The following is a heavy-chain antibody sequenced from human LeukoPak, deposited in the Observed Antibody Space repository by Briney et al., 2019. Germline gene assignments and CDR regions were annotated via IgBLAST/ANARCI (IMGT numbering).Heavy chain of an antibody. CDR1: GYTFTGYY. Sequence: GASVKVSCEASGYTFTGYYIHWVRQAPGQGLEWMGRINRNSGGTKYAQKFQGRVTMTRDTPINTAYMELSRLRSDDTAVYYCARDNRGQPSGYSSSWYWFDPWGQGTLVTVSS. J-gene: IGHJ5*02. CDR3: ARDNRGQPSGYSSSWYWFDP. V-gene: IGHV1-2*06. CDR2: INRNSGGT. D-gene: IGHD6-13*01.